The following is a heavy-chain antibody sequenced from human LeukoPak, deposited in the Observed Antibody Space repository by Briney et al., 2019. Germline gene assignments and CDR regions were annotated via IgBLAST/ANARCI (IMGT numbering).Heavy chain of an antibody. CDR1: GYTFTSYA. CDR3: ARDRDYYDSSGYDY. J-gene: IGHJ4*02. CDR2: INAGNGNT. V-gene: IGHV1-3*01. Sequence: ASVKVSCKASGYTFTSYAMHWVRQAPGQRLEWMGWINAGNGNTKYSQKFHGRVTITRDTSASTAYMELSSLRSEDTAVYYCARDRDYYDSSGYDYWGQGTLVTVSS. D-gene: IGHD3-22*01.